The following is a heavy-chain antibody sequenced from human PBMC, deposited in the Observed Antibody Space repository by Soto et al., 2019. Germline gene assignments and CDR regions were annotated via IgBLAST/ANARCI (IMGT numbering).Heavy chain of an antibody. V-gene: IGHV1-3*01. Sequence: GASVKVSCKSSGYTFTSYAMHCVRQAPGQRLEWMGWINAGNGNTKYSQKFQGRVTITRDTSASTAYMELSSLRSEDTAVYYCARNLMDYDILTVYYMAYYFDYWGQGTLVTVSS. CDR2: INAGNGNT. CDR3: ARNLMDYDILTVYYMAYYFDY. J-gene: IGHJ4*02. CDR1: GYTFTSYA. D-gene: IGHD3-9*01.